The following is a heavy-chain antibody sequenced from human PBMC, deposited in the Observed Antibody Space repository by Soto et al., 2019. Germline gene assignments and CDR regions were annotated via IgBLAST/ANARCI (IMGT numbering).Heavy chain of an antibody. V-gene: IGHV4-4*02. CDR3: ARSAGWYAIHA. J-gene: IGHJ5*02. CDR2: VFHTGTT. CDR1: GDSVSSPYY. Sequence: QVQLQESGPGLVKPSGTLSLTCAVSGDSVSSPYYWCWVRQSPGKGLEWIGEVFHTGTTSYNPSLRSRVTISMDKSINQFSLDLRSVTAADTAVYYCARSAGWYAIHAWGPGTLVIVSS. D-gene: IGHD6-19*01.